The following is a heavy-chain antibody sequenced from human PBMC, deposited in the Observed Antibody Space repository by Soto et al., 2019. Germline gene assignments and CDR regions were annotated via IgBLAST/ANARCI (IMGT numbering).Heavy chain of an antibody. CDR2: INAGNGNT. D-gene: IGHD3-3*01. V-gene: IGHV1-3*01. CDR3: AVDKILPIFGVGIHGRNYDYGIDV. J-gene: IGHJ6*02. Sequence: SLNPTCKSSGYTFTSYTMHWVRHAPGQRLGWMGWINAGNGNTKYSQKFQCRVTITRDTSASTAYMELSSLRSEDTAVYYGAVDKILPIFGVGIHGRNYDYGIDVCG. CDR1: GYTFTSYT.